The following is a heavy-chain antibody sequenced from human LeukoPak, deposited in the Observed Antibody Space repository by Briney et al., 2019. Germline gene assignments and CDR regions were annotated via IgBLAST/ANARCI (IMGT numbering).Heavy chain of an antibody. Sequence: PSETLSLTCAVYGGSFSGYYWSRIRQPPGKGLEWIGEINHSGSTNYNPSLKSRVTISVDTSKNQFSLKLSSVTAADTAVYYCARQTLVGAFDYWGQGTLVTVSS. CDR2: INHSGST. J-gene: IGHJ4*02. V-gene: IGHV4-34*01. CDR1: GGSFSGYY. D-gene: IGHD1-26*01. CDR3: ARQTLVGAFDY.